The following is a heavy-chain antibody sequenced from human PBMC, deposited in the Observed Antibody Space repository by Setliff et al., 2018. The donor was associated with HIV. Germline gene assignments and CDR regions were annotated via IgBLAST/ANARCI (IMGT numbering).Heavy chain of an antibody. CDR3: ARSRTSSGYYGVTGYGMDV. CDR2: IYYSGST. V-gene: IGHV4-59*01. D-gene: IGHD3-22*01. Sequence: PSETLSLTCTVSGGSISSDYWSWIQQPPGKGLEWIGYIYYSGSTNYYPSLKSRVTISVATSKNQFSLKLNSVTTADTAVYYCARSRTSSGYYGVTGYGMDVWGQGTTVTVSS. CDR1: GGSISSDY. J-gene: IGHJ6*02.